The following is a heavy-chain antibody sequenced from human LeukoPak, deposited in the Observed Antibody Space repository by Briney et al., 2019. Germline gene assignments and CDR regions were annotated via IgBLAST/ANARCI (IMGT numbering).Heavy chain of an antibody. J-gene: IGHJ4*02. CDR2: ISAYTGNT. CDR3: ARDSGIDSSGYYLFDY. CDR1: GYTFTNYG. Sequence: ASVKVSCKASGYTFTNYGISWVRQAPGQGLEWMGWISAYTGNTNYAQKLQGRVTMTTDTSTSTAYMELSSLRSEDTAVYYCARDSGIDSSGYYLFDYWGQGTLVTVSS. D-gene: IGHD3-22*01. V-gene: IGHV1-18*01.